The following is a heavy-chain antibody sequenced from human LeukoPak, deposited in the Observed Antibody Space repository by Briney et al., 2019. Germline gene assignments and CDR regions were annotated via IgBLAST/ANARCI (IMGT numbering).Heavy chain of an antibody. D-gene: IGHD3-22*01. J-gene: IGHJ4*02. CDR1: GFTFSSYS. V-gene: IGHV3-23*01. CDR2: ISGSGGST. CDR3: AKVFYDSSGPPGY. Sequence: PGGSLRLSCAASGFTFSSYSMSWVRQAPGKGLEWVSAISGSGGSTYYADSVKGRFTISRDNSKNTLYLQMNSLRAEDTAVYYCAKVFYDSSGPPGYWGQGTLVTVSS.